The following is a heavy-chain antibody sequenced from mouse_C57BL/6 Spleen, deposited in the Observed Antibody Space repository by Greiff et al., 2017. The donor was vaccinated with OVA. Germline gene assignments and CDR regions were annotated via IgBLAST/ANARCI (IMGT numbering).Heavy chain of an antibody. CDR1: GFTFSDYG. CDR3: ARRELGPFDY. CDR2: ISSGSSTI. V-gene: IGHV5-17*01. J-gene: IGHJ2*01. Sequence: EVKLVESGGGLVKPGGSLKLSCAASGFTFSDYGMHWVRQAPEKGLEWVAYISSGSSTISYADTVKGRFTLSRDNANNTLCLKMTSLRSEETAMYYCARRELGPFDYWGQGTTLTVSS. D-gene: IGHD4-1*01.